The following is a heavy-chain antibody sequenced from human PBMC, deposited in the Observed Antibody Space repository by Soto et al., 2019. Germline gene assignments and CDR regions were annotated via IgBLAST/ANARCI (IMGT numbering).Heavy chain of an antibody. J-gene: IGHJ3*02. D-gene: IGHD3-22*01. V-gene: IGHV3-7*03. CDR1: VFTFSSYW. CDR2: IKQDGSEK. Sequence: WWSLRLSCSASVFTFSSYWMSWFRQAPGKGLEWAANIKQDGSEKYYVDSVKGRFTISRDNAKNSLYLQMNSLRAEDTAVYYCARDELRITMIVGDAFDIWGQGTMVTVSS. CDR3: ARDELRITMIVGDAFDI.